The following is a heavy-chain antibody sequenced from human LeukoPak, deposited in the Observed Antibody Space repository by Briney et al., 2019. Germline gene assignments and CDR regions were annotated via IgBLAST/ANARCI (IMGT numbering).Heavy chain of an antibody. CDR3: ARDLSGYAFYYFDY. J-gene: IGHJ4*02. CDR1: GYTFTGYY. CDR2: INPNSGGT. Sequence: GASVKVSCKASGYTFTGYYMHWVRQTLGQGLEWMGWINPNSGGTNYAQKFQGRVTMTRDTSISTAYMELSRLKSDDTAVYYCARDLSGYAFYYFDYWGQGTLVTVSS. D-gene: IGHD5-12*01. V-gene: IGHV1-2*02.